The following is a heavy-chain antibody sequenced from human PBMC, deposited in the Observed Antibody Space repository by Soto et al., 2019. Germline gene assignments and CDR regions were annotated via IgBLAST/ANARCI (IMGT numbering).Heavy chain of an antibody. J-gene: IGHJ6*02. CDR3: ARGRGSWARCGMDV. CDR2: IYYSGST. Sequence: QVQLQESGPGLVKPSQTLSLTCTVSGGSISSGGYYWSWIRQHPGKGLEGIGYIYYSGSTYYNPSLKSRVTISVDTYKNQFSLKLSSVTAADTAVYYCARGRGSWARCGMDVWGQGTTVTVSS. D-gene: IGHD6-13*01. CDR1: GGSISSGGYY. V-gene: IGHV4-31*03.